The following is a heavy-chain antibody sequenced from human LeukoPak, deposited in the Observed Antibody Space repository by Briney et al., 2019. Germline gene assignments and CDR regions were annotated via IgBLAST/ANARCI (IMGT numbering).Heavy chain of an antibody. D-gene: IGHD3-3*01. CDR3: ARETRLYYDFWSGYYPSYYYYYMDV. V-gene: IGHV1-69*06. J-gene: IGHJ6*03. Sequence: SVKVSCKASGGTFSSYAISWVRQAPGQGLEWMGGIIPIFGTANYAQKFQGRVTITADKSTSTAYMELSSLRSEDTAVYYCARETRLYYDFWSGYYPSYYYYYMDVWGKGTTVTISS. CDR1: GGTFSSYA. CDR2: IIPIFGTA.